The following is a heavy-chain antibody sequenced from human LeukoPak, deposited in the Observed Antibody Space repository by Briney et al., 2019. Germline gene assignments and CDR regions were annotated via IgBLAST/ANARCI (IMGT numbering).Heavy chain of an antibody. Sequence: GESLKISCKGSGYIFTNYWIGWVRQMPGKGLEWMGIIYPGDSDTRYSPSFQGQVTISADKSISTAYLQWSSLKASDTAMYYCARQVVGTDYYYYYMDVWGKGTTVTVSS. V-gene: IGHV5-51*01. CDR3: ARQVVGTDYYYYYMDV. D-gene: IGHD2-8*02. CDR1: GYIFTNYW. CDR2: IYPGDSDT. J-gene: IGHJ6*03.